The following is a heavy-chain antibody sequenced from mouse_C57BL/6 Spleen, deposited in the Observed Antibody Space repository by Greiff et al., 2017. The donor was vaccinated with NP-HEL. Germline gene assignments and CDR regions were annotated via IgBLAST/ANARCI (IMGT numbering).Heavy chain of an antibody. CDR3: ARYGVLYWYFDV. CDR2: IDPSDSYT. CDR1: GYTFTSYW. J-gene: IGHJ1*03. D-gene: IGHD1-1*01. Sequence: VQLQQPGAELVMPGASVKLSCKASGYTFTSYWMHWVKQRPGQGLEWIGEIDPSDSYTNYNQKFKGKSTLTVDKSSSTAYMQLSSLTSEDSAVYYCARYGVLYWYFDVWGTGTTVTVSS. V-gene: IGHV1-69*01.